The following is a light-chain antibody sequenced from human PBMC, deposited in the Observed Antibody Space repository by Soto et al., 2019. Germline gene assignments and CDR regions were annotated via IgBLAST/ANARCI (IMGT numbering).Light chain of an antibody. J-gene: IGLJ2*01. CDR3: TSWTTSTTMI. CDR2: DVN. Sequence: QSVLTQPASVSGSPGQSITISCTGTSSDIGAYNFVSWYQQHPGKAPKLMLYDVNIRPSGVSNRFSGSKSGNTASLTISGXQXEXEADYYCTSWTTSTTMIFGGGTKLTVL. CDR1: SSDIGAYNF. V-gene: IGLV2-14*03.